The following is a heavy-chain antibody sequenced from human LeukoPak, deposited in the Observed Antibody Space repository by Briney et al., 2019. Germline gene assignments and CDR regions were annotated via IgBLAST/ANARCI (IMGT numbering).Heavy chain of an antibody. CDR1: GFTFGSYS. CDR3: ARGEAVAGTDY. Sequence: GGSLRLSCAASGFTFGSYSMNWVRQAPGKGLEWVSSISSSSSYIYYADSVKGRFTISRDNAKNSLYLQMNSLRAEDTAVYYCARGEAVAGTDYWGQGTLVTVSS. CDR2: ISSSSSYI. J-gene: IGHJ4*02. D-gene: IGHD6-19*01. V-gene: IGHV3-21*01.